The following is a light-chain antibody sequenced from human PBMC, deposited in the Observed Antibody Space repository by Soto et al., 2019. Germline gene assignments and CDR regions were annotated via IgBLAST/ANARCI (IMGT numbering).Light chain of an antibody. CDR1: QSVSSN. CDR2: GAS. CDR3: HQYDNWPKT. V-gene: IGKV3-15*01. J-gene: IGKJ5*01. Sequence: EVVVTQSPATLSVSPGERATLSCRASQSVSSNLAWYQQKPGQAPRLLIYGASTRSTGIPARFSGSGSGTEFTLTISSLQSEDVAVYYGHQYDNWPKTFGQGTLLEIK.